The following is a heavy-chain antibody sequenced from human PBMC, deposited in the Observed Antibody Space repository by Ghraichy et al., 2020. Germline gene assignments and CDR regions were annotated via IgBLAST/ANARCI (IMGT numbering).Heavy chain of an antibody. CDR2: FSRSSYTI. J-gene: IGHJ4*02. CDR1: GFTFSGYS. CDR3: ARESVDSSSWGNYFDY. D-gene: IGHD6-13*01. V-gene: IGHV3-48*02. Sequence: GGSLRLSCAASGFTFSGYSMNWVRQAPGKGLEWVSYFSRSSYTIYYADSVKGRFTISRDNAKNSVYLQMNSLRDEDTAVFYCARESVDSSSWGNYFDYWGQGTLVTVSS.